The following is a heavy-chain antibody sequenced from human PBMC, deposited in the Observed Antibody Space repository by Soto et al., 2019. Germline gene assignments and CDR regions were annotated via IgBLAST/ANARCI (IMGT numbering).Heavy chain of an antibody. CDR2: TYYRSKWYN. V-gene: IGHV6-1*01. Sequence: SPTLSLTCAISGDSVSSNSAAWNWIRQYPSRGLEWLGRTYYRSKWYNDYAVSVKSRITINPDTSKNQFSLQLNSVTPEDTAVYYCARMGSSSFYYYYGMDVWGQGTTVTV. D-gene: IGHD6-6*01. J-gene: IGHJ6*02. CDR3: ARMGSSSFYYYYGMDV. CDR1: GDSVSSNSAA.